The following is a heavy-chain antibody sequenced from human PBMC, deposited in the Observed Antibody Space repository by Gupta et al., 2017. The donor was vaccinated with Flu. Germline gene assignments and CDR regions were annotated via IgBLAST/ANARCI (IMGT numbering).Heavy chain of an antibody. J-gene: IGHJ5*01. V-gene: IGHV3-7*01. CDR3: AEDVGSGDYDS. CDR2: INRDGSVI. Sequence: SWVRQAPGWGPELVANINRDGSVINYMGFVRGGFTISRDNAKNAVYFQMDSMRVDDTAVYYCAEDVGSGDYDSWGQGTLVTVSS. D-gene: IGHD4-17*01.